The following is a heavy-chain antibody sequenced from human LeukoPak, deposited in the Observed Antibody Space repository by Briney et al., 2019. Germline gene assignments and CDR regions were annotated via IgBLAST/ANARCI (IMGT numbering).Heavy chain of an antibody. CDR2: IYTSGST. J-gene: IGHJ4*02. V-gene: IGHV4-4*07. CDR3: ARDRGADYYDSSGHRD. Sequence: SETLSLTCTVSGGSISSYYWSWIRQPAGKGLEWIGRIYTSGSTNYNPSPKSRVTMSVDTSKNQFSLKLSSVTAADTAVYYCARDRGADYYDSSGHRDWGQGTLVTVSS. CDR1: GGSISSYY. D-gene: IGHD3-22*01.